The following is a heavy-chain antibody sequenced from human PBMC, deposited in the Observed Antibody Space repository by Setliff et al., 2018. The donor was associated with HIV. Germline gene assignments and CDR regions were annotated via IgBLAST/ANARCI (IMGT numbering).Heavy chain of an antibody. CDR1: GFTFGHYT. CDR3: ARVKSGSLDGLDI. CDR2: ISSSGTYI. D-gene: IGHD1-26*01. J-gene: IGHJ3*02. Sequence: GGSLRLSCAASGFTFGHYTMNWVRQAPGRGLEWVSSISSSGTYIKYAQSVKGRFTVSRDNAKKSLYLQIDSLGAEDTAVYYCARVKSGSLDGLDIWGQGRMVTVSS. V-gene: IGHV3-21*01.